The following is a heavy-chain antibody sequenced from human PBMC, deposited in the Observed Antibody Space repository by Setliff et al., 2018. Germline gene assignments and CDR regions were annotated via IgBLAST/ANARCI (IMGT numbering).Heavy chain of an antibody. J-gene: IGHJ4*02. Sequence: ASVKVSCKASGYTFTDYYIHWVRQAPGQGLEWMGWINPNNGETKFAQKFQGRVTLARDTSLKTHYMELSNLISDDTAIYYCARDFIWGGLTGPDYWGQGTLVTVSS. CDR2: INPNNGET. CDR3: ARDFIWGGLTGPDY. D-gene: IGHD3-9*01. CDR1: GYTFTDYY. V-gene: IGHV1-2*02.